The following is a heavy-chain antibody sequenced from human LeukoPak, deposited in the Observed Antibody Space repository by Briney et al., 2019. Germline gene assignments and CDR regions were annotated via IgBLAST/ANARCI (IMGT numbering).Heavy chain of an antibody. CDR1: GYSISSGYY. CDR3: LGVVPAARYQRYYYYYMDV. Sequence: SETLSLTCAVSGYSISSGYYWGWIRQPPGKGLEWIGSIYYGGSTYYNPSLKSRVTISVDTSKNQFSLKLSSVTAADTAVYYCLGVVPAARYQRYYYYYMDVWGKGITVTVSS. D-gene: IGHD2-2*01. V-gene: IGHV4-38-2*01. CDR2: IYYGGST. J-gene: IGHJ6*03.